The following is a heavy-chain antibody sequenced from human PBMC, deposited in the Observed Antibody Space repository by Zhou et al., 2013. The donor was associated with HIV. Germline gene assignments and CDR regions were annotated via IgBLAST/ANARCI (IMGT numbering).Heavy chain of an antibody. J-gene: IGHJ4*02. CDR2: IIPILGIA. CDR3: ARDGRYSGYAHPPFDY. D-gene: IGHD5-12*01. V-gene: IGHV1-69*04. CDR1: GGTFSSYA. Sequence: QVQLVQSGAEVKKPGSSVKVSCKASGGTFSSYAISWVRQAPGQGLEWMGRIIPILGIANYAQKFQGRVTITADKSTSTAYMELSSLRSEDTAVYYCARDGRYSGYAHPPFDYWGQGTLVTVSS.